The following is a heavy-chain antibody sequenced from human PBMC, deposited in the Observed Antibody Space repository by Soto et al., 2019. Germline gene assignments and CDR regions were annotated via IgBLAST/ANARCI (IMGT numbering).Heavy chain of an antibody. D-gene: IGHD2-15*01. CDR1: GYSVSSSDYY. CDR3: APLSVSLSGPYGIHV. CDR2: MLYSGLT. J-gene: IGHJ6*02. Sequence: PSETLSLTCSVSGYSVSSSDYYWAWIRQPPGKGLEWIGSMLYSGLTYYNPSLKSRVTLSVDTSKNQFPVRLNSVTASDTAVYYCAPLSVSLSGPYGIHVWGQVTTVTVSS. V-gene: IGHV4-39*01.